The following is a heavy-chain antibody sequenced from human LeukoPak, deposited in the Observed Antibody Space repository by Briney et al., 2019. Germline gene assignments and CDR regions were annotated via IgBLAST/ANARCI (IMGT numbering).Heavy chain of an antibody. D-gene: IGHD3-3*01. V-gene: IGHV4-39*01. CDR2: IYYSGST. CDR3: ARRGEYDFWSGYFDH. CDR1: GGSISSSSYY. J-gene: IGHJ4*02. Sequence: PSETMSLTCTVSGGSISSSSYYWGWIRQPPGKGLEWIGSIYYSGSTSYNPSLKSRVTISVDTSKNQFSLKLSSVSAADTAVYYCARRGEYDFWSGYFDHWGQGTLVTVSS.